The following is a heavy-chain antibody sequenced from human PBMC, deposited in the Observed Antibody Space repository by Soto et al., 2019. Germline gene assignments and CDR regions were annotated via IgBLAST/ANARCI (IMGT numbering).Heavy chain of an antibody. V-gene: IGHV4-34*01. CDR3: ARGLYYYDSSGYVGP. D-gene: IGHD3-22*01. J-gene: IGHJ5*02. Sequence: SETLSLTCAVYGGSFSGYYWSWIRQPPGKGLEWFGEINHSGSTNYNPSLKSRVTISVDTSKNQFSLKLNSVTAADTAVYYCARGLYYYDSSGYVGPWGQGTLVTVSS. CDR1: GGSFSGYY. CDR2: INHSGST.